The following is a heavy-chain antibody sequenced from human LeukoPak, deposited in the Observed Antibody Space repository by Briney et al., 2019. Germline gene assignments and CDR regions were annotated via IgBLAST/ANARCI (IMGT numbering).Heavy chain of an antibody. CDR1: AFTFDIYS. CDR3: AREAYIGIYARSPGDSVFFLMDV. V-gene: IGHV3-9*01. CDR2: IIWDSTYI. D-gene: IGHD1-26*01. Sequence: PGSSVRLSCAASAFTFDIYSMQWVRHAPGEGRECVSFIIWDSTYISHAHCVKGRLTISRDKAKNSLYQQMNSVRAEHPSLYYCAREAYIGIYARSPGDSVFFLMDVWGQGTTVTVFS. J-gene: IGHJ6*01.